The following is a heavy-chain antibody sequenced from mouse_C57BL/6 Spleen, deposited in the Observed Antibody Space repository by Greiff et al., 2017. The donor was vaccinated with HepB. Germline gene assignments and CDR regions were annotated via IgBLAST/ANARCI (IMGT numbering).Heavy chain of an antibody. V-gene: IGHV1-64*01. J-gene: IGHJ2*01. CDR2: IHPNSGST. Sequence: QVQLKQPGAELVKPGASVKLSCKASGYTFTSYWMHWVKQRPGQGLEWIGMIHPNSGSTNYNEKFKSKATLTVDKSSSTAYMQLSSLTSEDSAVYYCARDGSSSLFDYWGQGTTLTVSS. CDR1: GYTFTSYW. CDR3: ARDGSSSLFDY. D-gene: IGHD1-1*01.